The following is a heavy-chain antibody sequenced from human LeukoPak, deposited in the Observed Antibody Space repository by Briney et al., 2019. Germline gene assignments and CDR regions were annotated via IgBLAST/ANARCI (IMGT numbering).Heavy chain of an antibody. D-gene: IGHD3-16*01. J-gene: IGHJ4*02. CDR1: GYTFTVYH. V-gene: IGHV1-2*02. CDR2: IYPPPGGT. CDR3: VRENWYYDH. Sequence: ASVKVSCKTSGYTFTVYHMHWVRQAPGQGLEFMGWIYPPPGGTILAEKFQGRVTMTRDTSITTAYMELSGLNFDDTAVYYCVRENWYYDHWGQGTLVTVSS.